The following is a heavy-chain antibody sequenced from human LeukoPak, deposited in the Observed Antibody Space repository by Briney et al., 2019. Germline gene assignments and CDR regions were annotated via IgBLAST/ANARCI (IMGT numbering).Heavy chain of an antibody. CDR3: ARGDYGDYVNLYFDY. J-gene: IGHJ4*02. Sequence: ASVTVSCKASGYTFTSYGISWVRQAPGQGLEWMGWISAYNGNTNYAQKLQGRVTMTTDTSTSTACMELRSLRSDDTAVYYCARGDYGDYVNLYFDYWGRGTVVTVSS. CDR2: ISAYNGNT. CDR1: GYTFTSYG. V-gene: IGHV1-18*01. D-gene: IGHD4-17*01.